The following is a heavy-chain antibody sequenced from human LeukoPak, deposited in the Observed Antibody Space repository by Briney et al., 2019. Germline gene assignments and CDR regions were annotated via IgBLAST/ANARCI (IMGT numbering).Heavy chain of an antibody. CDR3: ARFKRAGGWSYFDY. CDR2: IYYSGST. Sequence: PSETLSLTCTVSGGSFSSYYWSWIRQPPGKGLEWIGYIYYSGSTNYNPSLKSRVTISVDTSKNQFSLKLSSVTAADTAVYYCARFKRAGGWSYFDYWGQGTLVTVSS. D-gene: IGHD6-19*01. CDR1: GGSFSSYY. V-gene: IGHV4-59*01. J-gene: IGHJ4*02.